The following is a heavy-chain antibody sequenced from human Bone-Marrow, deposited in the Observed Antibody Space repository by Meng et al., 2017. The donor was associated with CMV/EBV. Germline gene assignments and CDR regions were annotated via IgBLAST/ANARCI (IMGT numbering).Heavy chain of an antibody. J-gene: IGHJ6*02. CDR2: IIPIFGTA. V-gene: IGHV1-69*05. CDR1: GGTFSSYA. Sequence: SVKVSCKASGGTFSSYAISWVRQAPGQGLEWMGGIIPIFGTANYAQKFQGRVTITTDESTSTAYMELRSLRSDDTAVYYCARLHSSSSLPLGYYGMDVWGQGTTVTVSS. D-gene: IGHD6-6*01. CDR3: ARLHSSSSLPLGYYGMDV.